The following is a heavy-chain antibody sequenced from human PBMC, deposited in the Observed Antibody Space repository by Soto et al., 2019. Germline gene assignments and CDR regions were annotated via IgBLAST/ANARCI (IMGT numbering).Heavy chain of an antibody. CDR2: IKQDGSEK. J-gene: IGHJ3*02. V-gene: IGHV3-7*01. Sequence: GGSLRLSCAASGFTFSSYWMSWVRQAPGKGLEWVANIKQDGSEKYYVDSVKGRFTISRDNAKNSLYLQMNSLRAEDTAVYYCARLAAEDHEAFDIWDQGTMVTVSS. CDR1: GFTFSSYW. D-gene: IGHD2-15*01. CDR3: ARLAAEDHEAFDI.